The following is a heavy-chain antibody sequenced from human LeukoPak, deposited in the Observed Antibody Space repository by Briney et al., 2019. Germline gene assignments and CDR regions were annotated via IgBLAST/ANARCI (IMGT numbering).Heavy chain of an antibody. CDR3: ARGDGDFDF. CDR2: ISDGGRSR. Sequence: SGGSLRLSCAASGFTFRSYAMSWVRQAPGKGLEWVSAISDGGRSRYYADSVKGRFIISRDNSKDTLYLQMNSLRAEDTAVYYCARGDGDFDFWGQGTLVTVSS. CDR1: GFTFRSYA. J-gene: IGHJ4*02. D-gene: IGHD3-16*01. V-gene: IGHV3-23*01.